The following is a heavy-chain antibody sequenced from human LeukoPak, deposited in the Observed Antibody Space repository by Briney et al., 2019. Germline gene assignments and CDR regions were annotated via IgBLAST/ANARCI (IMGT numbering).Heavy chain of an antibody. V-gene: IGHV4-39*01. J-gene: IGHJ4*02. Sequence: PSETLSLTCTVSGGSISSGCSFWGWIRQAPEKGLEWIGSISNTGITDYNPSLRSRVTISEDASKSQFSLRLTSVTGADTAVYYCARQYLYWGQGILVTVSS. CDR2: ISNTGIT. CDR3: ARQYLY. CDR1: GGSISSGCSF.